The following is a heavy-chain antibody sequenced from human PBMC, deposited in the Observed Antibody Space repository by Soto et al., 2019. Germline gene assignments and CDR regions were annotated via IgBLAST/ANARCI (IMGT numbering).Heavy chain of an antibody. J-gene: IGHJ6*02. V-gene: IGHV3-23*01. Sequence: EVQLLESGGGLVQPGGSLRLSCAASGFTFSSYALSWLRQAPGKGLEWVSAISGSGESTYYADSVKGRLTISRDNSKNTMYLQMNSLRAEDTAVYYCAKSRANYYYYGMDVWGQGTTVTVSS. CDR1: GFTFSSYA. CDR3: AKSRANYYYYGMDV. D-gene: IGHD6-13*01. CDR2: ISGSGEST.